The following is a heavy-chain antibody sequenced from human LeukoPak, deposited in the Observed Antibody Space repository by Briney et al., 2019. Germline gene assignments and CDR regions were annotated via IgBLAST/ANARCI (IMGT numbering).Heavy chain of an antibody. V-gene: IGHV3-23*01. Sequence: SGGSLRLSCAASGFTFSSHGMNWVRQAPGKGLEWVSTISGSGDYTYYADSVKGRFTISRDNSKNTLYLQLNSLRAEDTAVYYCAKVTYGSGTYGAFDPWGQGTLVTVSS. CDR2: ISGSGDYT. J-gene: IGHJ5*02. CDR1: GFTFSSHG. CDR3: AKVTYGSGTYGAFDP. D-gene: IGHD3-10*01.